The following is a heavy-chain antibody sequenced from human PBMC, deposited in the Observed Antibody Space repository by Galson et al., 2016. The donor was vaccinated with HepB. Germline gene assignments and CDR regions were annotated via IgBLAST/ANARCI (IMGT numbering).Heavy chain of an antibody. CDR2: IYSGGST. CDR1: GFTVSSNY. V-gene: IGHV3-53*01. CDR3: ARRWKEMATITDAFDI. J-gene: IGHJ3*02. Sequence: SLRLSCAASGFTVSSNYMGWVRQAPGKGLEWVSLIYSGGSTSYADSVKGRFTISRDNSKNTVYLQMHTLRAEDKAVYYCARRWKEMATITDAFDIWGQGTMVTVSS. D-gene: IGHD5-24*01.